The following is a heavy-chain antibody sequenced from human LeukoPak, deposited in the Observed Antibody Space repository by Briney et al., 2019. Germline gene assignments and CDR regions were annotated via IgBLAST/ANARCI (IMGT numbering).Heavy chain of an antibody. CDR3: ARGRRILGGPENAGDFFDY. J-gene: IGHJ4*01. CDR2: INPNSGAT. CDR1: GCTLTDYY. D-gene: IGHD3-16*01. V-gene: IGHV1-2*02. Sequence: ASVKISCRASGCTLTDYYLLWVRQAPGQGLKWMGWINPNSGATDYAQSFQARVTMTRDTSIGTGYMELTGLKSDDTAVYYCARGRRILGGPENAGDFFDYWGQGSLVTVSS.